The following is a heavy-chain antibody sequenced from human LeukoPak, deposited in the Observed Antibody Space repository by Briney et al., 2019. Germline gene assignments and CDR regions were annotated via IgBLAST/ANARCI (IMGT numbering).Heavy chain of an antibody. CDR3: ARMTVVVVAATRGNWFDP. CDR1: GFSLSNARMG. Sequence: ESGPTLVNPTETLTLTCTVSGFSLSNARMGVSWIRHPPGKALEWLAHIFSNDEKSYSTSLKSRLTISKDTSKSQVVLTMTNMDPVDTATYYCARMTVVVVAATRGNWFDPWGQGTLVTVSS. V-gene: IGHV2-26*01. J-gene: IGHJ5*02. D-gene: IGHD2-15*01. CDR2: IFSNDEK.